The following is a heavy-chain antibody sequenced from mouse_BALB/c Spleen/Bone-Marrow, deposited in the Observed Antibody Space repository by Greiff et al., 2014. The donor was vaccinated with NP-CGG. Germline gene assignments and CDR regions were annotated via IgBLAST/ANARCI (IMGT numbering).Heavy chain of an antibody. V-gene: IGHV1-87*01. CDR3: ARGDYGYHWYFDV. CDR1: GYNFTTHW. J-gene: IGHJ1*01. CDR2: IYPGDGDT. D-gene: IGHD1-2*01. Sequence: VKLQEYGAELARPGASVKLSCKASGYNFTTHWMQWVKQRPGQGLEWIGAIYPGDGDTRYTQKFKGKATLTADKSSSTAYMQLSDLASEDSAVYYCARGDYGYHWYFDVWGAGTTVTVSS.